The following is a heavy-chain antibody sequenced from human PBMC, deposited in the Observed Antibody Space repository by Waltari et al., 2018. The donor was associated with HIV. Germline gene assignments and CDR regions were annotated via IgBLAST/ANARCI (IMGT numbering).Heavy chain of an antibody. CDR3: ARQGVVVITPRRDCYYGLDV. Sequence: QVQLLASGPGLVKPSETLPRTCPVHGDSISGHSWSQYRQHARNGSGWVGRIYTTGSTNYNPSLKSRVTISVDTSKNQFSLNLSSVTAADTAVYYCARQGVVVITPRRDCYYGLDVWGQGTTVAVSS. CDR2: IYTTGST. J-gene: IGHJ6*02. CDR1: GDSISGHS. V-gene: IGHV4-4*07. D-gene: IGHD3-22*01.